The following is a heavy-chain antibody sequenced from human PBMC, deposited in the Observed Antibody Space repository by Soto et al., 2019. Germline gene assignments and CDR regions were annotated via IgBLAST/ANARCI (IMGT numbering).Heavy chain of an antibody. D-gene: IGHD6-13*01. CDR1: GFTFSSYG. CDR3: ARDYSSSWYGFDY. Sequence: GGPLRLSCVASGFTFSSYGMHWVRQAPGKGLEWVAVIWYDGSNKYYADSVKGRFTISRDNSKNTLYLQMNSLRAEDTAVYYCARDYSSSWYGFDYWGQGTLVTSPQ. CDR2: IWYDGSNK. V-gene: IGHV3-33*01. J-gene: IGHJ4*02.